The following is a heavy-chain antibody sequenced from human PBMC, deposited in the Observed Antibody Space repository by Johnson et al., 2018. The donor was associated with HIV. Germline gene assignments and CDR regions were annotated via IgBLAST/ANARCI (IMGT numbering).Heavy chain of an antibody. D-gene: IGHD6-19*01. CDR1: GFTFSSYA. V-gene: IGHV3-33*08. J-gene: IGHJ3*02. CDR3: ARDAPKQWLGVDAFDI. CDR2: IWYDGSNK. Sequence: VQLVESGGGVVQPGRSLRLSCAASGFTFSSYAMHWVRQAPGTGLEWVAVIWYDGSNKYYADSVKGRFTISRDNSKHPLYLQMNSRRAEDTAGYYCARDAPKQWLGVDAFDIWGQGTMVTVSS.